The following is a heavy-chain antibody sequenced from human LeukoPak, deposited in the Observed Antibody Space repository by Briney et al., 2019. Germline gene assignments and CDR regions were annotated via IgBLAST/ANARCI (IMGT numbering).Heavy chain of an antibody. CDR1: GGSISSYY. CDR3: ARGYPVRGDYYYYYMDV. V-gene: IGHV4-59*01. J-gene: IGHJ6*03. D-gene: IGHD3-10*01. CDR2: IYYSGST. Sequence: SETLSLTCTVSGGSISSYYWSWIRQPPGKGLEWTGYIYYSGSTNYNPSLKSRVTISVDTSKNQFSLKLSSVTAADTAVYYCARGYPVRGDYYYYYMDVWGKGTTVTVS.